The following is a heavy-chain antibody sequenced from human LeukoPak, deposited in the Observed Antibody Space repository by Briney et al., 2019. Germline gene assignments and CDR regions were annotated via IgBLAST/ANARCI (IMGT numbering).Heavy chain of an antibody. D-gene: IGHD4-17*01. CDR1: GYTFNYYD. J-gene: IGHJ4*02. CDR3: ARDAPGRNYGDYRELDY. V-gene: IGHV1-46*02. Sequence: ASVKVSCKASGYTFNYYDINWVRQAPGQGPEWMGVISPSGGSTTYAQKFQGRVTMTTDTSTSTAYMELRSLGSDDTAVYYCARDAPGRNYGDYRELDYWGQGTLVTVSS. CDR2: ISPSGGST.